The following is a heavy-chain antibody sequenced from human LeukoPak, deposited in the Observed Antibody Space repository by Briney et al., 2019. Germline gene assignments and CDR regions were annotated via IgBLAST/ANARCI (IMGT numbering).Heavy chain of an antibody. CDR3: ANLYYDILTGYYNVPDAFDI. V-gene: IGHV3-30*18. J-gene: IGHJ3*02. CDR2: ISYDGSNK. D-gene: IGHD3-9*01. Sequence: GGSLRLSCAASGFTFSSYGMHWVRQAPGKGLEWVAVISYDGSNKYYADSVKGRFTISRDNSKNTLYLQMNSLRAEDTAVYYCANLYYDILTGYYNVPDAFDIWGQGTMVTVSS. CDR1: GFTFSSYG.